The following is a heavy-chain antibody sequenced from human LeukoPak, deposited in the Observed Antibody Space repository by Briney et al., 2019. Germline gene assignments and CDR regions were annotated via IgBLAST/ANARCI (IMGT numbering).Heavy chain of an antibody. Sequence: PSETLSLTCAVYGGSFSGYYWSWLRQPPGKGVGRIGEINHSGSTNHNPSLKSRVTISVDTSKNQFSLKLSSVTAADTAVYYCASRLGSGSYRLDYRGQGTLVTVSP. V-gene: IGHV4-34*01. CDR2: INHSGST. D-gene: IGHD1-26*01. CDR3: ASRLGSGSYRLDY. J-gene: IGHJ4*02. CDR1: GGSFSGYY.